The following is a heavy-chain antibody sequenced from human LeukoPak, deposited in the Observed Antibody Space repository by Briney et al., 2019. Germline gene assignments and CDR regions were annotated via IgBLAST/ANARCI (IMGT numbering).Heavy chain of an antibody. CDR3: ARGQYYDILTGPNNWFDP. Sequence: SETLSLTCTVSGGSISSYYWSWIRQPPGKGLEWIGYIYYSGSTYYNPSLKSRVTISVDTSKNQFSLKLSSVTAADTAVYYCARGQYYDILTGPNNWFDPWGQGTLVTVSS. CDR2: IYYSGST. D-gene: IGHD3-9*01. J-gene: IGHJ5*02. V-gene: IGHV4-59*13. CDR1: GGSISSYY.